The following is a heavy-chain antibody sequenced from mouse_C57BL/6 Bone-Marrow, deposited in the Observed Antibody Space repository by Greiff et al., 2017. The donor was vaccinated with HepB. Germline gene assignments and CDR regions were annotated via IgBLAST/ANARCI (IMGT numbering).Heavy chain of an antibody. D-gene: IGHD2-5*01. CDR1: GYTFTTYP. CDR3: ARWSNYVSYFDY. J-gene: IGHJ2*01. Sequence: QVQLKESGAELVKPGASVKMSCKASGYTFTTYPIEWMKQNHGKSLEWIGNFHPYNDDTKYNEKFKGKATLTVEKSSSTVYLELSRLTSDDSAVYYCARWSNYVSYFDYWGQGTTLTVSS. V-gene: IGHV1-47*01. CDR2: FHPYNDDT.